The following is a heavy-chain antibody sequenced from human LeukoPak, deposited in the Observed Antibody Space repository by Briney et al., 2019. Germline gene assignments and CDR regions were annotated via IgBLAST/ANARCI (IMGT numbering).Heavy chain of an antibody. J-gene: IGHJ4*02. CDR1: GFTFSSYA. CDR3: AKDVLSGTYYYFDQ. Sequence: PGGSLRLSCAASGFTFSSYAMNWVRQAPGKGLEWVSGISGSGSNTYYADSVMGRFTISRDNSQNTLYLQMNSLRAEDTAVYYCAKDVLSGTYYYFDQWGQGTLVTVSS. CDR2: ISGSGSNT. V-gene: IGHV3-23*01. D-gene: IGHD1-26*01.